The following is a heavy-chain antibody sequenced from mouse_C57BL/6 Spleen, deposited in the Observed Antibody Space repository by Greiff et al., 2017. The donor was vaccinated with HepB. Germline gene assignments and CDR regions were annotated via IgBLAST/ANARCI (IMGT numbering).Heavy chain of an antibody. CDR2: ISNGGGST. V-gene: IGHV5-12*01. J-gene: IGHJ4*01. Sequence: EVHLVESGGGLVQPGGSLKLSCAASGFTFSDYYMYWVRQTPEKRLEWVAYISNGGGSTYYPDTVKGRFTISRDNAKNTLYLQMSRLKSEDTAMYYCARPYYYAMDYWGQGTSVTVSS. CDR3: ARPYYYAMDY. CDR1: GFTFSDYY.